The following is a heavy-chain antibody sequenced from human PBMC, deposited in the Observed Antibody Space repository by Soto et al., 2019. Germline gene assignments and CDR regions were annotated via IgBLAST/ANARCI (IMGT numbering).Heavy chain of an antibody. CDR3: ANGGGSYYPFDY. D-gene: IGHD1-26*01. V-gene: IGHV1-3*01. CDR1: GYTFTSYA. J-gene: IGHJ4*02. CDR2: ISAGNGNT. Sequence: ASVKVSCKASGYTFTSYAMHWVRQAPGQRLEWMGWISAGNGNTKYSQKFQGRVTITRDTSASTAYMELSSLRSEDTAVYYCANGGGSYYPFDYWGQGTLVTVSS.